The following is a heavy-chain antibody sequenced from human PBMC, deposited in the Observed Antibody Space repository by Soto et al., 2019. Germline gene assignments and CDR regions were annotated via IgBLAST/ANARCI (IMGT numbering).Heavy chain of an antibody. Sequence: EVQLLESGGGFVQPGGSLRLSCAASGFTFTNYALSWVRQAPGKGLEWVSTIGGGSGSTSYADSVKGRFSISRENSKNTLYLPMSSLRADDTALYYCATRMYSTSWYYFVSWGQGTLVTVSS. V-gene: IGHV3-23*01. CDR2: IGGGSGST. J-gene: IGHJ4*02. CDR3: ATRMYSTSWYYFVS. D-gene: IGHD6-13*01. CDR1: GFTFTNYA.